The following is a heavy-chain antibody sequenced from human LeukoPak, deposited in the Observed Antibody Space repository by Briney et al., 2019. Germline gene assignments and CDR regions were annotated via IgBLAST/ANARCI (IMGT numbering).Heavy chain of an antibody. D-gene: IGHD6-19*01. Sequence: SETLSLTCTVSGGSISSYYWSWIRQPAGKGLEWIGRIYTSGSTTYNPSLKSRVTMSVDTSKNQFSLKLSSVTAADTAVHYCARVRGSGWSFDYWGQGTLVTVSS. CDR2: IYTSGST. CDR1: GGSISSYY. J-gene: IGHJ4*02. CDR3: ARVRGSGWSFDY. V-gene: IGHV4-4*07.